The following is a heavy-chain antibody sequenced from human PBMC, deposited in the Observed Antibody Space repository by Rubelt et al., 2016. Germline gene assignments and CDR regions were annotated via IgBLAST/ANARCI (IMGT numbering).Heavy chain of an antibody. CDR2: IYYSGST. CDR3: ARDSEVRGAYYYYGMDV. J-gene: IGHJ6*02. Sequence: QVQLQESGPGLVKPSQTLSLTCTVSGGSISSGGYYWSWIRQHPGKGLEWIGYIYYSGSTYYNPSLKSRVTISLDTSKNQFSLKLSSVTAADTAVYYCARDSEVRGAYYYYGMDVWGQGTTVTVSS. D-gene: IGHD3-10*01. CDR1: GGSISSGGYY. V-gene: IGHV4-31*03.